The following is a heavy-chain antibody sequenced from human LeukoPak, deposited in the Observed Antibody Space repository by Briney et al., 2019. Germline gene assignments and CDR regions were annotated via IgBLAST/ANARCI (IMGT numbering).Heavy chain of an antibody. D-gene: IGHD2-21*02. V-gene: IGHV3-30*02. Sequence: PGGSLRLSCAASGFSFSNYGMHWVRQAPGKGLEWVAFIRYDGSNTYYTDSVRGRFTISRDISKNTLFLQMNSLETEDTAIYYCAKGGGGDDNNPPFDYWGQGTLVTVSS. CDR2: IRYDGSNT. CDR1: GFSFSNYG. J-gene: IGHJ4*02. CDR3: AKGGGGDDNNPPFDY.